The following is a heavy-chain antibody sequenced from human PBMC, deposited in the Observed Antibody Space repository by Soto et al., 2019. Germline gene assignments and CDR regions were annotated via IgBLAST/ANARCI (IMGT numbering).Heavy chain of an antibody. J-gene: IGHJ6*02. CDR1: GFTFRSFG. CDR2: VSYDGNHK. CDR3: AKDVWQQLVLNYGMDV. Sequence: QVQLVESGGGVIQPGTSLSLSCGSSGFTFRSFGMYWVRQAPGKGLEWVAVVSYDGNHKYYADSVKGRFTVSRDNAKNMLYLQMNSLRGEDTAVYYCAKDVWQQLVLNYGMDVWDQGTTVTVSS. V-gene: IGHV3-30*18. D-gene: IGHD6-13*01.